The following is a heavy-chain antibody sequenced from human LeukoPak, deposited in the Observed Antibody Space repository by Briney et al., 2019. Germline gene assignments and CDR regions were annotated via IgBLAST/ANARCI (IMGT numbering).Heavy chain of an antibody. CDR3: VREMATMSSFDY. J-gene: IGHJ4*02. D-gene: IGHD5-24*01. CDR2: ISYDGSNK. V-gene: IGHV3-30*03. CDR1: GFTFSSYG. Sequence: PGRSLRLSCAASGFTFSSYGMHWVRQAPGKGLEWVAVISYDGSNKYYADSVKGRFTISRDNSKNTLYLQMNILRAEDTAVYYCVREMATMSSFDYWGQGTLVTASS.